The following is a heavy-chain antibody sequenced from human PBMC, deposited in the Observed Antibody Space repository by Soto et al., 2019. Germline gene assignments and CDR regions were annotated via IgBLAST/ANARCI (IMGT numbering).Heavy chain of an antibody. CDR1: GGTFSSYT. Sequence: QVQLVQSGAEVKKPGSSVKVSCKASGGTFSSYTISWVRQAPGQGLEWMGRIIPILGMANYAQKFQGRVTITADKSTSTAYMELSSLRSEDTAVYYCARLAVAGSPIDYWGQGTLVTVSS. D-gene: IGHD6-19*01. CDR2: IIPILGMA. J-gene: IGHJ4*02. V-gene: IGHV1-69*02. CDR3: ARLAVAGSPIDY.